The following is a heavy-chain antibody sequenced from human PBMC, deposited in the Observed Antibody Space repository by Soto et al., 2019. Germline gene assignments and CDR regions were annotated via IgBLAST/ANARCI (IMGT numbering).Heavy chain of an antibody. Sequence: VQLLESGGGLVQPEGSLRLSCAASGFTFSSYAMGWVRQGPGKRLEWVAVVSIGGSTHYADSVRGRFTISRDNSKNTLSLQMNSLTAEDTAVYFCAKRRGAGGHFDYWGQGALVTVSS. J-gene: IGHJ4*02. V-gene: IGHV3-23*01. CDR3: AKRRGAGGHFDY. D-gene: IGHD2-15*01. CDR2: VSIGGST. CDR1: GFTFSSYA.